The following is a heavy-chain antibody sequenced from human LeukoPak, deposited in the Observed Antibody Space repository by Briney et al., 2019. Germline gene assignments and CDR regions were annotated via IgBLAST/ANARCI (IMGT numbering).Heavy chain of an antibody. D-gene: IGHD3-10*01. CDR3: ARDRPTGSGDAFDI. CDR1: GGTFSSYA. J-gene: IGHJ3*02. V-gene: IGHV1-69*13. Sequence: ASVKVSCKASGGTFSSYAISWVRQAPGQGLEWMGGIIPIFGTANYAQKFQGRVTITADESTSTAYMELSSLRSEDTAVYYCARDRPTGSGDAFDIWGQGTMVTVSS. CDR2: IIPIFGTA.